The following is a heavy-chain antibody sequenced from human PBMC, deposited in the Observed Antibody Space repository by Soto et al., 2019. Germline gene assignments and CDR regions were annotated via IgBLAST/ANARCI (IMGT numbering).Heavy chain of an antibody. Sequence: PSETLSLTCTVSGGSVSSGSYYWSWIRQPPGKGLEWIGYIYYSGSTNYNPSLKSRVTISVDTSKNQFSLKLSSVTAADTAVYYCARVRLSSSWSTSWFDPWGQGTLVTVSS. CDR1: GGSVSSGSYY. D-gene: IGHD6-13*01. V-gene: IGHV4-61*01. CDR2: IYYSGST. CDR3: ARVRLSSSWSTSWFDP. J-gene: IGHJ5*02.